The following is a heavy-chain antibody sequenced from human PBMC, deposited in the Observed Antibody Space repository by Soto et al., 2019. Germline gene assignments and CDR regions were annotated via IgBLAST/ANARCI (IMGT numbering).Heavy chain of an antibody. J-gene: IGHJ5*02. D-gene: IGHD3-22*01. CDR1: GYRFTSYW. CDR3: ARKDKSGYFNWFDP. V-gene: IGHV5-51*01. Sequence: GESLKISCRTSGYRFTSYWIAWVRQVPGKGLEWMGIIFPSDSDTRYSPSFQGQVTISADRSTSTVFLQWASLKASDTAVYFCARKDKSGYFNWFDPWGQGTLVTVSS. CDR2: IFPSDSDT.